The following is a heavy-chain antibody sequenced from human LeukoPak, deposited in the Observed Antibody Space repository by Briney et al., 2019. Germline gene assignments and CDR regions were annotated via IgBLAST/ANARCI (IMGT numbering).Heavy chain of an antibody. V-gene: IGHV3-66*01. Sequence: PGGSLRLSCAASGFRLTSNYMSRVRQAPGKGLECVSDIYSGGSTYYADSVKGRFLLSRDDYKNTLSLQISNLRAEDAAVYFCAREIADSSRWYWGFDYWGQGTLVIVSS. J-gene: IGHJ4*02. CDR2: IYSGGST. CDR1: GFRLTSNY. CDR3: AREIADSSRWYWGFDY. D-gene: IGHD6-13*01.